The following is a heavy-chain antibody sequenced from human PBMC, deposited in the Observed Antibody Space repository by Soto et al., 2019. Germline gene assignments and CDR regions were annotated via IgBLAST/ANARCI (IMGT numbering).Heavy chain of an antibody. D-gene: IGHD6-13*01. CDR1: GGSVNSGSHY. J-gene: IGHJ6*02. CDR3: ASNSWYDYYYYYGMDV. CDR2: IFYNGGT. Sequence: SETLSLTCTVSGGSVNSGSHYWSWIRQSPGKGLEWIGYIFYNGGTNNNPSLKSRVTISVDTSKNQFSLKLSSVTAADTAVYYCASNSWYDYYYYYGMDVWGQGTTVTVSS. V-gene: IGHV4-61*01.